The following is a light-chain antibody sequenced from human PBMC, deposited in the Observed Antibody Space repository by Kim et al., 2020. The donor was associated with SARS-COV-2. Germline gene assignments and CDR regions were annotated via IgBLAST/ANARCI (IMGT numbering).Light chain of an antibody. Sequence: EIVMTQSPATLSVSPGERATLSCRDSQSIGSSLAWYQQKPGQAPRLLIYGASTRATGIPARFSGSGSGTEFTLTISSLQSEDFAVYYCQQYNNWPRGTFGQGTKVEIK. CDR2: GAS. CDR1: QSIGSS. CDR3: QQYNNWPRGT. J-gene: IGKJ1*01. V-gene: IGKV3-15*01.